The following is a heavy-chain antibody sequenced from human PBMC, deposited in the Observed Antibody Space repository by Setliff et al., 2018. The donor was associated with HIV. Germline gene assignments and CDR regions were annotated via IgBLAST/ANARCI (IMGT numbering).Heavy chain of an antibody. CDR3: ARGNNDLESFDY. Sequence: PSETLSLTCNVSGDSLNTYYWSWIRQSAGKGLEWIGRIYAGGKTTFNPSLKSRITMSVDTSKNQFSLKLTSVTAADTAVYYCARGNNDLESFDYWGQGALVTVSS. CDR1: GDSLNTYY. CDR2: IYAGGKT. V-gene: IGHV4-4*07. J-gene: IGHJ4*02. D-gene: IGHD3-3*01.